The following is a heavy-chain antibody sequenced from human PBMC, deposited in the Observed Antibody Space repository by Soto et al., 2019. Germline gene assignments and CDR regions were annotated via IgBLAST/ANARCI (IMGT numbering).Heavy chain of an antibody. Sequence: QVQLVESGGGVVHPGTSLTLSCAAPGFTFSSYGMHWVRQAPGKGLEWVAVISHDGGNRYYADSVKGRFTISRDDSKKMLYLQMTSLRVEDTAVYYCAKDPQDWLRSDFDYWGQGTLVTVSS. CDR3: AKDPQDWLRSDFDY. CDR1: GFTFSSYG. CDR2: ISHDGGNR. V-gene: IGHV3-30*18. J-gene: IGHJ4*02. D-gene: IGHD5-12*01.